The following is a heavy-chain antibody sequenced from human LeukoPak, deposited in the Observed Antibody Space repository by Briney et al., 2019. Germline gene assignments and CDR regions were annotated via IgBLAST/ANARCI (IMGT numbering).Heavy chain of an antibody. J-gene: IGHJ5*01. CDR1: GGSISSGSYY. D-gene: IGHD3-10*01. Sequence: SETLSLTCTVSGGSISSGSYYWSWIRQPAGKGLEWIGRIYTSGSTNYNPSLKSRVTISVDTSKNQFSLKLSSVTAADTAVYYCARHRGPAGPDSWGQGTLVTVSS. CDR2: IYTSGST. V-gene: IGHV4-61*02. CDR3: ARHRGPAGPDS.